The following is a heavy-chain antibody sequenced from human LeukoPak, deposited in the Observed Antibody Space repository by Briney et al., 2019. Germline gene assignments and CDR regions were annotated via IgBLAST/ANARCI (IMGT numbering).Heavy chain of an antibody. CDR2: IKQDGSEK. Sequence: PGGSLRLSCAASGFTFSSYWMSWVRQAPGKGLEWVANIKQDGSEKYYVDSVKGRFTISRDNSKNTLYVQVYSLGTEDTAAYYCAKGSYYDSSGSFYFDYWGQGTLVTVSS. CDR3: AKGSYYDSSGSFYFDY. D-gene: IGHD3-22*01. CDR1: GFTFSSYW. V-gene: IGHV3-7*03. J-gene: IGHJ4*02.